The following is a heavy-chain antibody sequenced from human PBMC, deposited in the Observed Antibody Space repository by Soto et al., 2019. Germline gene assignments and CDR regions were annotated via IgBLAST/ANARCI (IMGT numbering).Heavy chain of an antibody. CDR1: GAALNSGNYY. V-gene: IGHV4-31*02. Sequence: SETLSLTXSVSGAALNSGNYYWSWIRQVPGKGLEWIGYIYVTGAVDYNPSLRDRITISQDTSERQFSLNLRLVTAADTAVYYCARLRIATNNYKWFDPWGQGTLVTVSS. J-gene: IGHJ5*02. CDR2: IYVTGAV. D-gene: IGHD2-21*01. CDR3: ARLRIATNNYKWFDP.